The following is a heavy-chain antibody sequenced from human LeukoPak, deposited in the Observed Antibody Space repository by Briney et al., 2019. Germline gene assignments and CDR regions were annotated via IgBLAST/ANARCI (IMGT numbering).Heavy chain of an antibody. CDR2: IIPIFGTA. CDR3: ARDLHYYDSSGYYYPNWFDP. J-gene: IGHJ5*02. V-gene: IGHV1-69*05. CDR1: GGTFSSYA. D-gene: IGHD3-22*01. Sequence: ASVKVSCKASGGTFSSYAISWVRQAPGQGLEWMGRIIPIFGTANYAQKFQGRVTITTDESTSTAYMELSSLRPEDTAVYYCARDLHYYDSSGYYYPNWFDPWGQGTLVTVSS.